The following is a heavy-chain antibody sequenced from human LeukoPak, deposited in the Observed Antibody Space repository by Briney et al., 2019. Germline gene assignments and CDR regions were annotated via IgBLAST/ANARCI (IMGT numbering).Heavy chain of an antibody. V-gene: IGHV3-48*01. CDR2: IGIDSGNT. D-gene: IGHD5-24*01. CDR3: ARDYKYAFDN. J-gene: IGHJ4*02. CDR1: GFTFSDYS. Sequence: GGSLRLSCAASGFTFSDYSMNWVRQAPGKGLEWISYIGIDSGNTNYADSVKGRFAISGDKTKNSLCLQMNSLRVEDTAVYYCARDYKYAFDNWGQGTLVTVSS.